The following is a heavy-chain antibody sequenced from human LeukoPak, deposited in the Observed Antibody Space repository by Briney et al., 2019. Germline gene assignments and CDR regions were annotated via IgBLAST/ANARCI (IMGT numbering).Heavy chain of an antibody. J-gene: IGHJ4*02. D-gene: IGHD6-13*01. V-gene: IGHV4-59*01. CDR1: GGSISSYY. CDR3: ASAPYDSRWYGYFDY. Sequence: SETLSLTCTVSGGSISSYYWSWIRQPPGKGLEWIGYIYYSGTTNSNPSLKSRVTISVDTSKNQFSLKLTSVTAADTAVYYCASAPYDSRWYGYFDYWGRGTLVTVSS. CDR2: IYYSGTT.